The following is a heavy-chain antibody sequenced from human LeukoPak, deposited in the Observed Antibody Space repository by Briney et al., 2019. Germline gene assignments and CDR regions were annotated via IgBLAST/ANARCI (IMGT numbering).Heavy chain of an antibody. CDR3: ARLLGSGSIG. CDR1: GGSISSYY. J-gene: IGHJ4*02. CDR2: IYDSENT. Sequence: PSETLSLTCTVSGGSISSYYWSWIRQPPGKGLEWIGNIYDSENTNYNPSLKSRVTISVDTSKNQFSLKLSSVTAADTAVYYCARLLGSGSIGWGQGTLVTVSS. D-gene: IGHD5-12*01. V-gene: IGHV4-59*01.